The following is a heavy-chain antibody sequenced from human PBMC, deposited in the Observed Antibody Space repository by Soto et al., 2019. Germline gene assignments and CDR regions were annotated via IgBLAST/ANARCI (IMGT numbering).Heavy chain of an antibody. CDR2: IYYSGST. CDR1: GGSISSGGYY. CDR3: ARAYCSRTSCFPSEEFDP. J-gene: IGHJ5*02. Sequence: QVQLQESGPGLVKPSQTLSLTCTVSGGSISSGGYYWSWIRQHLGKGLEWIGYIYYSGSTYYNPSLKSRVTISVDTSKNQFSLKLSSVTAADTAVYYCARAYCSRTSCFPSEEFDPWGQGTLVTVSS. V-gene: IGHV4-31*03. D-gene: IGHD2-2*01.